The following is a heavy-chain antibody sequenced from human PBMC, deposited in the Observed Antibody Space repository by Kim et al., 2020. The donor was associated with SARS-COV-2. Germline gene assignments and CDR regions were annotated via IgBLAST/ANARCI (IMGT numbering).Heavy chain of an antibody. CDR3: ARLFKPPWYFDL. CDR1: GGSISSGGHY. V-gene: IGHV4-31*03. CDR2: IYYSGST. Sequence: SETLSLTCTVSGGSISSGGHYWTWIRQFPGKGLEWIGHIYYSGSTFYNASLKSRVAMSVDTSEGRFSLSLYSVTAADTAVYYCARLFKPPWYFDLWGRGSLVTVSS. J-gene: IGHJ2*01.